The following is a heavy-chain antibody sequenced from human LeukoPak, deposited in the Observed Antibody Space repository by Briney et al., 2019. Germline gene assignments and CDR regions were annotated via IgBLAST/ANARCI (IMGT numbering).Heavy chain of an antibody. J-gene: IGHJ5*02. CDR1: GGSIGSYS. Sequence: SETLSLTCTVSGGSIGSYSWNWIRQAPGKRLEWIGYISDSGSSDYSPSLKSQATISVDTSRNQFSLKLTSVTAADTAMYYCARGPSSDYDILTGFSFADDWFDPWGQGTLVTVSS. CDR2: ISDSGSS. V-gene: IGHV4-59*01. CDR3: ARGPSSDYDILTGFSFADDWFDP. D-gene: IGHD3-9*01.